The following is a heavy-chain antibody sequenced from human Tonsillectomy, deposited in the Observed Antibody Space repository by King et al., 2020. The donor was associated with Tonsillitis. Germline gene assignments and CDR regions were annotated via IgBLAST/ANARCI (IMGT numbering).Heavy chain of an antibody. Sequence: VQLVESGGGLVQPGGSLRLSCAASGFTFSSYEMNWVRQAPGKGLEWVSYISSSGSTLYYADSLKGRFTISRDNAKNSLYLQMNILRAEDTAVYYCARPTDYYGSGSYYNYFDYWGQGTLVTVSS. CDR1: GFTFSSYE. V-gene: IGHV3-48*03. J-gene: IGHJ4*02. D-gene: IGHD3-10*01. CDR3: ARPTDYYGSGSYYNYFDY. CDR2: ISSSGSTL.